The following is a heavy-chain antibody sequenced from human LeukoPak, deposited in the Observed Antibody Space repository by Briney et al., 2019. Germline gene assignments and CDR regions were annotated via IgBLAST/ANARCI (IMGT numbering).Heavy chain of an antibody. CDR3: AKGDNYDILTGRYSSKGFYFDY. CDR1: GFAVNSNY. CDR2: IYSVGST. V-gene: IGHV3-53*01. D-gene: IGHD3-9*01. J-gene: IGHJ4*02. Sequence: GGSLRLPCAASGFAVNSNYLTWVRQAPGKGLEWVSIIYSVGSTYYADSVKGRFTISRDNSKNTLNLQMNSLRAEDTAVYYCAKGDNYDILTGRYSSKGFYFDYWGQGTLVTVSS.